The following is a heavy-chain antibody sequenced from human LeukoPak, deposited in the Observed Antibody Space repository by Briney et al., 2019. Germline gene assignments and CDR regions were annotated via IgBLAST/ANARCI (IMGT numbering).Heavy chain of an antibody. CDR2: IYYSGGT. J-gene: IGHJ4*02. Sequence: PSETLSLTCSVSGGSISSRNYYWGWIRQPPGKKLEWIGSIYYSGGTYYNPSLKSRVTISVDTSKNQFSLKLSSVTAADTAVYYCARQTPRGYSYGHFFDYWGQGTLVTVSS. V-gene: IGHV4-39*01. D-gene: IGHD5-18*01. CDR3: ARQTPRGYSYGHFFDY. CDR1: GGSISSRNYY.